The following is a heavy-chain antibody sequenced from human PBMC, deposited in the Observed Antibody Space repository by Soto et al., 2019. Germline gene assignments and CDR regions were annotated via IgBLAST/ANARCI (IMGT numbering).Heavy chain of an antibody. D-gene: IGHD1-1*01. J-gene: IGHJ5*01. Sequence: SETLSLTCTPSGGSVRAPDWWNWVRQSPDKGLEWIAEVHISGHSNYNPSLRSRVSVSIDSSKNQFYLNLNSVTAADTAIYYCARVRQGCSANNCYFDPWGQGTQVTVSS. CDR3: ARVRQGCSANNCYFDP. CDR2: VHISGHS. CDR1: GGSVRAPDW. V-gene: IGHV4-4*02.